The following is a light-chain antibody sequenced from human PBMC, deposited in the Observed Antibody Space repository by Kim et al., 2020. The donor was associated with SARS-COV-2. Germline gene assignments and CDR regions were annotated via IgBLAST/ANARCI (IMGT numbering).Light chain of an antibody. CDR3: QQSHTAPSLT. V-gene: IGKV1-39*01. Sequence: AVGDSVTIVCGASQSIRTYLKWYPQKPGKAPTLLIYAASNLQSVVPSRFSGSVSGTDFTLTISSLQPEDFATYYCQQSHTAPSLTFGGGTKVDIK. CDR2: AAS. J-gene: IGKJ4*01. CDR1: QSIRTY.